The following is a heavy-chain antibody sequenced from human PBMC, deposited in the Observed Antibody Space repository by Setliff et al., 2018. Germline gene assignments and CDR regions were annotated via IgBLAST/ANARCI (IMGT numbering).Heavy chain of an antibody. CDR1: GYTFTSYG. CDR2: ISAYNGSA. CDR3: ARSPPTVVVTAIQAIFDY. V-gene: IGHV1-18*01. J-gene: IGHJ4*02. D-gene: IGHD2-21*02. Sequence: ASVKVSCKASGYTFTSYGISWVRQAPGQGLEWMGWISAYNGSANYAQKLQGRLTMTTDTSTSTAYMELRSLRSDDTAVYYCARSPPTVVVTAIQAIFDYWGQGTLVTVSS.